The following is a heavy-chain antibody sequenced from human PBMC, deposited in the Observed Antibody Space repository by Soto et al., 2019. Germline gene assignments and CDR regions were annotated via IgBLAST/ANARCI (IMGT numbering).Heavy chain of an antibody. CDR1: GYTFTGYY. J-gene: IGHJ4*02. CDR3: ARAAEYSSSSGDFDY. CDR2: INPNSGGT. Sequence: QVPLVQSGAEVKKPGASVKVSCKASGYTFTGYYMHWVRQAPGQGLEWMGWINPNSGGTNYAQKFQGWVTMTRDTSISTAYMELSRLRSDDTAVYYCARAAEYSSSSGDFDYWGQGTLVTVSS. V-gene: IGHV1-2*04. D-gene: IGHD6-6*01.